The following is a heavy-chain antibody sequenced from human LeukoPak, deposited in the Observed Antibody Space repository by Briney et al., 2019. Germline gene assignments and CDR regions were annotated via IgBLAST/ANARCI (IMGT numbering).Heavy chain of an antibody. CDR2: IRSKAYGGTT. J-gene: IGHJ5*02. Sequence: SGGSLRLSCTASGFTFGDYAMSWVGQAPGKGLEWVGFIRSKAYGGTTEYAASVKGRFTISRDDSKSIAYLQMNSLKTEDTAVYYCTRDTAAAANWFDPWGQGTLVTVSS. V-gene: IGHV3-49*04. D-gene: IGHD6-13*01. CDR3: TRDTAAAANWFDP. CDR1: GFTFGDYA.